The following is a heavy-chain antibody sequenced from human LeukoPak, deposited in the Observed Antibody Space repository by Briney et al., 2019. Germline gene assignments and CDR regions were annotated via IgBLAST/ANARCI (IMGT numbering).Heavy chain of an antibody. CDR2: IYSGGST. CDR1: GFTVSSNY. CDR3: ARDGNWDYYYYGMDV. Sequence: GESLKISCAASGFTVSSNYMSWVRQAPGKGLEWVSVIYSGGSTYYADSVKGRFTISRDNSKNTLYLQMNSLRAEDTAVYYCARDGNWDYYYYGMDVWGQGTTVTVSS. V-gene: IGHV3-53*01. D-gene: IGHD4-23*01. J-gene: IGHJ6*02.